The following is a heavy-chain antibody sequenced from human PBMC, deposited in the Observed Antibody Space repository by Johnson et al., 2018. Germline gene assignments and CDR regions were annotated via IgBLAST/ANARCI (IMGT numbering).Heavy chain of an antibody. Sequence: VQLVESGGGLVQPGGSLRLTCAASGFTFSNYAMIWVRQAPGEGLDWVSAIGGSGSSTFYADSVKGRFTISRDNSKNTLYLQLNSLKADDTAVYYCAKRMGPTTLRWEAFDIWGQGTMVTVSS. CDR1: GFTFSNYA. CDR2: IGGSGSST. V-gene: IGHV3-23*04. D-gene: IGHD2-2*01. CDR3: AKRMGPTTLRWEAFDI. J-gene: IGHJ3*02.